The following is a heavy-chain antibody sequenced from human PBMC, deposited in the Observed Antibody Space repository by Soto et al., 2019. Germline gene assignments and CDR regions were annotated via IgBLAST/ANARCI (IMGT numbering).Heavy chain of an antibody. J-gene: IGHJ6*02. CDR3: ARTYSSGWDANYYYYYGMDV. Sequence: QVQLVQSGAEVKKPGSSVKVSCNASGGTFSNYAISWVRQAPGQGLEWMGGIIPIFGTANYAQKFQGRVTITADESTNTAYMELSSRRSEDTAVYYCARTYSSGWDANYYYYYGMDVWGQGTTVTVSS. CDR2: IIPIFGTA. V-gene: IGHV1-69*12. D-gene: IGHD6-19*01. CDR1: GGTFSNYA.